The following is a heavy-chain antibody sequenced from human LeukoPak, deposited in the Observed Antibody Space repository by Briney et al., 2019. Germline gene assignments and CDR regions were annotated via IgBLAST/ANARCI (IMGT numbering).Heavy chain of an antibody. CDR3: ARDSPEVTYAFDN. V-gene: IGHV4-39*07. CDR2: IDYSGTT. Sequence: SETLSLTCTVSDGSISSSSDSWGWIRQSPGKRVEWIGSIDYSGTTYYNPSLKSRVTISVDASKNHFSLRLSSVTAADTAMYYCARDSPEVTYAFDNWGQGTLVTVSS. D-gene: IGHD2-21*02. CDR1: DGSISSSSDS. J-gene: IGHJ4*02.